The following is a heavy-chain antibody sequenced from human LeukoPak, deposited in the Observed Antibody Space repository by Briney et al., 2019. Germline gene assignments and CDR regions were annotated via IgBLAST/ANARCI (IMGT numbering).Heavy chain of an antibody. Sequence: GGSLRLSCAASGFTFSSYAMHWVRQAPGKGLEWVAVISYDGSNKYYADSVKGGFTISRDNSKNTLYLQMNSLRAEDTAVYYCASLKVMGNWFDPWGQGTLVTVSS. J-gene: IGHJ5*02. V-gene: IGHV3-30*04. CDR1: GFTFSSYA. D-gene: IGHD2-21*01. CDR3: ASLKVMGNWFDP. CDR2: ISYDGSNK.